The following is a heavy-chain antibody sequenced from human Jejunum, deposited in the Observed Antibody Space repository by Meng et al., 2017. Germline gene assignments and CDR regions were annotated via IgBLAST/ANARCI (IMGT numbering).Heavy chain of an antibody. CDR1: GYTFTSNG. Sequence: ASVKVSCKASGYTFTSNGIGWVRQAPGQGLEWMGWISGYNGDTNYAQKFQGRVSMTTDTSTGTAYMELRSLISDDTAVYYCAKDYYSDYVYDYWGQGTLVTVSS. V-gene: IGHV1-18*01. CDR2: ISGYNGDT. D-gene: IGHD4-11*01. J-gene: IGHJ4*02. CDR3: AKDYYSDYVYDY.